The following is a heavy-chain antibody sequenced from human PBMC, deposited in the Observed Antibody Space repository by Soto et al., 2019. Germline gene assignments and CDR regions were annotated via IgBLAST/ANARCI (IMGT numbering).Heavy chain of an antibody. J-gene: IGHJ3*02. CDR1: GGSISSYY. Sequence: PSETLSLTCTVSGGSISSYYWSWVRQAPGKGLEWVSAISGSSGSTYYAGSVRGRFTISRDNSRNTLYLQMNSLRRDDTAVYSCVLRGTATVAFDIWGQGTMVTVS. CDR2: ISGSSGST. D-gene: IGHD1-7*01. V-gene: IGHV3-23*01. CDR3: VLRGTATVAFDI.